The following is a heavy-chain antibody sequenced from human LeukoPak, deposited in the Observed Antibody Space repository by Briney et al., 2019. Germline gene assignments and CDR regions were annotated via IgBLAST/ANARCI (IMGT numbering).Heavy chain of an antibody. V-gene: IGHV3-74*03. J-gene: IGHJ5*02. D-gene: IGHD3-10*01. CDR1: GFTFSTYW. CDR3: ARVASGSYNWFDP. CDR2: INTDGSRT. Sequence: GGSLRLSCAASGFTFSTYWMHWVRHAPGKGLVWVSRINTDGSRTTYADSVRGRFTGSRDNAKNTVYLQMNSLRAEDTAVYYCARVASGSYNWFDPWGQGTPVTVSS.